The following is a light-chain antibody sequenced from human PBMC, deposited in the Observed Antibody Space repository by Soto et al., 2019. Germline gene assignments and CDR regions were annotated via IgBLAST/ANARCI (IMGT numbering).Light chain of an antibody. Sequence: QSVLTQPASASGSPGQSITISCTGTSSDVGGYNYVSWYQQHPGKAPKLMIYDVSNRPSGVSNRFSGSKSGNTASLTISGLQAEDEADYYCSSYTSSSTLWVFGGGTKLTVL. CDR2: DVS. V-gene: IGLV2-14*01. J-gene: IGLJ3*02. CDR1: SSDVGGYNY. CDR3: SSYTSSSTLWV.